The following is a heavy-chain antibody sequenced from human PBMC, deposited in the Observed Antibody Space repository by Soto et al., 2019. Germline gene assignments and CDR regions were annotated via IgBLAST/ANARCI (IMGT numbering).Heavy chain of an antibody. D-gene: IGHD1-1*01. CDR2: ISTSSSNI. J-gene: IGHJ4*02. CDR1: GFSFSEYT. V-gene: IGHV3-21*02. Sequence: EVQLVESGGGLVKPGGSLRLYCVASGFSFSEYTMSWVRQAQGKGLDWVSTISTSSSNIFYAASVKGRYTVTRDNAKNTLYLQMDNLRAEDTDVYFCARGLDGLPFAADLDYWGQGNLGTVSS. CDR3: ARGLDGLPFAADLDY.